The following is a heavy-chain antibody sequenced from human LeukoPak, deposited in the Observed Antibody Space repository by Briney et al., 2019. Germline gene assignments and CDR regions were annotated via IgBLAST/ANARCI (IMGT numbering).Heavy chain of an antibody. V-gene: IGHV3-23*01. CDR3: AKIGFPTTVLTPGTVW. Sequence: GGSLRLSCAASGFTFTTYSLTWVRQAPGKGLEWVSAISNSGGSTHYADSVKGRFTISRDNSKSTLYLQMSSLRAEDTAVYYCAKIGFPTTVLTPGTVWWGQGTLVTVSS. D-gene: IGHD4-23*01. CDR2: ISNSGGST. CDR1: GFTFTTYS. J-gene: IGHJ4*02.